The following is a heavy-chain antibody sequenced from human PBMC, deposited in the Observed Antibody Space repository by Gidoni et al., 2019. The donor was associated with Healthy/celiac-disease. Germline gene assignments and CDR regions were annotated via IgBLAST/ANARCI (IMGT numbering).Heavy chain of an antibody. CDR1: GFTFSNAW. V-gene: IGHV3-15*01. J-gene: IGHJ4*02. CDR3: TTDTYYYDSSGYYLPYYFDY. CDR2: IKSKTDGGTT. D-gene: IGHD3-22*01. Sequence: EVQLVESGGGLVQPGGSLRLSCAASGFTFSNAWMSWFRQAPGKGLEWVGRIKSKTDGGTTDYAAPVKGRFTISRDDSKNTLYLQMNSLKTEDTAVYYCTTDTYYYDSSGYYLPYYFDYWGQGTLVTVSS.